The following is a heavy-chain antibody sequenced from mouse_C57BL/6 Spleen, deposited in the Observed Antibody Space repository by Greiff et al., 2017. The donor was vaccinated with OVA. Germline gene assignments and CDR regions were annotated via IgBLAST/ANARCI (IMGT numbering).Heavy chain of an antibody. CDR3: TRDSGTGYFDY. D-gene: IGHD4-1*01. J-gene: IGHJ2*01. Sequence: DVMLVESGEGLVKPGGSLKLSCAASGFTFSSYAMSWVRQTPEKRLEWVAYISSGGDYIYYADTVKGRFTISRDNARNTLYLQMSSLKSEDTAMYYCTRDSGTGYFDYWGQGTTLTVSS. CDR2: ISSGGDYI. CDR1: GFTFSSYA. V-gene: IGHV5-9-1*02.